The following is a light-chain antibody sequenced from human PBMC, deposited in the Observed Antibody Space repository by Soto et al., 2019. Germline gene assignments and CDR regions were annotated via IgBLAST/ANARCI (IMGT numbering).Light chain of an antibody. CDR1: QSVSSK. V-gene: IGKV3-15*01. CDR2: GAS. J-gene: IGKJ5*01. CDR3: QQRSNWPPIT. Sequence: EIVMTQSPATLSVSPGERATLSCRASQSVSSKLAWYQQKPGQAPRLLIFGASTRATGIPARFSGSGSGTEFTLTISSLQSEDFAVYYCQQRSNWPPITFGQGTRLEI.